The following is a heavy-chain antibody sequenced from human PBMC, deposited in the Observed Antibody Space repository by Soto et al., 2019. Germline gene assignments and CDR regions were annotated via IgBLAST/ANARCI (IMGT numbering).Heavy chain of an antibody. CDR3: ARGETIPGRSMRY. CDR1: GFSFSDYY. Sequence: QVQLVESGGGLVEPGGSLRLSCAAAGFSFSDYYMSWIRQAPGKGLEWVSHINTIRTYTNYEDSVKGRFTTSRDNATNSLYLQMHSARAEDTAVYYWARGETIPGRSMRYWGQGTLVTV. V-gene: IGHV3-11*05. CDR2: INTIRTYT. D-gene: IGHD1-20*01. J-gene: IGHJ4*02.